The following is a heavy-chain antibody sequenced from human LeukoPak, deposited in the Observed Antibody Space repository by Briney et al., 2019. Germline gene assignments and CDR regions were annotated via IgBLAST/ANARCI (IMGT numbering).Heavy chain of an antibody. J-gene: IGHJ4*02. CDR3: AKDNVGDYYGSGSYTYFDY. CDR1: GFTFDDYT. CDR2: ISWDGGST. D-gene: IGHD3-10*01. Sequence: GGSLRLSCAASGFTFDDYTMHWVRQAPGKGLEWVSLISWDGGSTYYADSVRGRFTISRDNSKNSLYLQMNSLRTEDTALYYCAKDNVGDYYGSGSYTYFDYWGQGTLVTVSS. V-gene: IGHV3-43*01.